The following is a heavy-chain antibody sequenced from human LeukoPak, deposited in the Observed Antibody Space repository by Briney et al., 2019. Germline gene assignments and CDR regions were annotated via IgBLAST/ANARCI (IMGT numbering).Heavy chain of an antibody. CDR1: GVSISIYY. V-gene: IGHV4-39*07. J-gene: IGHJ4*02. CDR2: IYYSGST. D-gene: IGHD1-1*01. Sequence: PSETLSLTCTVSGVSISIYYWGWIRQPPGKGLEWIGSIYYSGSTYYNPSLKSRVTISVDTSKNQFSLKLSSVTAADTAVYYCARSRLEFDYWGQGTLATVSS. CDR3: ARSRLEFDY.